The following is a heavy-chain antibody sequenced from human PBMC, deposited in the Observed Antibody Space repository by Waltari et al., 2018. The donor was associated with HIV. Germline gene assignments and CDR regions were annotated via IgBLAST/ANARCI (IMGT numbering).Heavy chain of an antibody. CDR3: ARDKVGATSRYFQH. J-gene: IGHJ1*01. V-gene: IGHV3-53*01. CDR1: GFTVSSNY. CDR2: IYSGGST. Sequence: EVQLVESGGGLIQPGGSLRLSCAASGFTVSSNYMSWVRPAPGKGLEWVSVIYSGGSTYYADSVKGRFTISRDNSKNTLYLQMNSLRAEDTAVYYCARDKVGATSRYFQHWGQGTLVTVSS. D-gene: IGHD1-26*01.